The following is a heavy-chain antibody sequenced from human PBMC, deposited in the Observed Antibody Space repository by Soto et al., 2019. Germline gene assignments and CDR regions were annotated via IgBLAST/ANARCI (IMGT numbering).Heavy chain of an antibody. CDR2: MIPIFGTA. D-gene: IGHD2-15*01. CDR1: GGTFSSYA. J-gene: IGHJ4*02. V-gene: IGHV1-69*12. Sequence: QVQLVQSGAEVKKPGSSVKVSCKASGGTFSSYAISWVRQAPGQGLEWMGGMIPIFGTANYAQKFQGRVTITADESRGQASRELGSLGSEEPAVNYCAPDCSGGSCYAGGEGYWGQGTLVTVSS. CDR3: APDCSGGSCYAGGEGY.